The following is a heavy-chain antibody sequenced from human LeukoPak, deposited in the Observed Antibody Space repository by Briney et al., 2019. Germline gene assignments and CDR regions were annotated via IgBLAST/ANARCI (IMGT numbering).Heavy chain of an antibody. CDR2: IKQDGSEK. D-gene: IGHD3-22*01. Sequence: PGGSLRLSCAASGFTFSKYWMSWVRQAPGKGLEWVANIKQDGSEKYYVDSVKGRFTISRDNAKNSLYLQMNNLRAEDTAVYYCARGTHYYNSSGYWDDGGDAFDIWGQGTMVTVSS. V-gene: IGHV3-7*01. CDR3: ARGTHYYNSSGYWDDGGDAFDI. CDR1: GFTFSKYW. J-gene: IGHJ3*02.